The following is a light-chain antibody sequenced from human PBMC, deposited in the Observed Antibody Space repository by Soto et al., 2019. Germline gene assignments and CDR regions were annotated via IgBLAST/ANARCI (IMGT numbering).Light chain of an antibody. J-gene: IGKJ1*01. CDR3: QQYNTWPRT. CDR1: QSVSNN. CDR2: GAS. V-gene: IGKV3-15*01. Sequence: EIVMTQSPATLSVSPGERATLSCRASQSVSNNLAWYQQKPGQAPRLLIYGASTRATGIPARFSGSGSGTEFTLTVSSLQSEDFAVYYCQQYNTWPRTFGQGTMVAIK.